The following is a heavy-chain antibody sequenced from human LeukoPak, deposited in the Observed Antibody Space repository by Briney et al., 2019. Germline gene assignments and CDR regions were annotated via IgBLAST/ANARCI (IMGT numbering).Heavy chain of an antibody. CDR2: IIPIFGTA. Sequence: SVKVSCKASGGTFSSCAISWVRQAPGQGLEWMGGIIPIFGTANYAQKFQGRVTITADESTSTAYMELSSLRSEDTAVYYCARARGSGWYFDYWGQGTLVTVSS. CDR3: ARARGSGWYFDY. D-gene: IGHD6-19*01. J-gene: IGHJ4*02. V-gene: IGHV1-69*13. CDR1: GGTFSSCA.